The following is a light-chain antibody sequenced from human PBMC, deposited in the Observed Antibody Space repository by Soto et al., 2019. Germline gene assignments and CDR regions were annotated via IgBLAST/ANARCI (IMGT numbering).Light chain of an antibody. CDR1: QSISTS. V-gene: IGKV1-39*01. CDR2: GAS. J-gene: IGKJ1*01. Sequence: DIQMTQSPSSLSASVGDRVTITCRTSQSISTSLNWYQQKPGKAPRVLIYGASSLHSGVPSRFSGGGSGTDFTLTISNLQPEDFATYYCQESHSFLWGTFGPGTKVEIQ. CDR3: QESHSFLWGT.